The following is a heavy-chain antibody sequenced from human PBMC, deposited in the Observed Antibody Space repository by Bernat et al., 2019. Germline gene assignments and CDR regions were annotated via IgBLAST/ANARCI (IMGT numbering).Heavy chain of an antibody. V-gene: IGHV4-39*01. Sequence: QLQLQESGPGLVKPSETLSLTCTVSGGSISSSSYYWGWIRQPPGKGLEWIGSIYYSGSTYYNPSLKSRVTISVDTSKNQFSLKLSSVTAADTAVYYCASPQIYYYDSSGTFNYWGQGTLVTVSS. D-gene: IGHD3-22*01. CDR3: ASPQIYYYDSSGTFNY. J-gene: IGHJ4*02. CDR1: GGSISSSSYY. CDR2: IYYSGST.